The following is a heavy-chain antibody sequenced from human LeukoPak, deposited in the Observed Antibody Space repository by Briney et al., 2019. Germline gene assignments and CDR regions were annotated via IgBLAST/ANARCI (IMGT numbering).Heavy chain of an antibody. J-gene: IGHJ5*02. CDR2: ISSSSSYI. V-gene: IGHV3-21*01. CDR3: AREKGSSHIVVVTAPVDP. Sequence: GGSLRLSCAASGFTFSSYSMNWVRQAPGKGLEWVSSISSSSSYIYYADSVKGRFTISRDNAKNSLYLQMNSLRAEDTAVYYCAREKGSSHIVVVTAPVDPWGQGTQVTVSS. D-gene: IGHD2-21*02. CDR1: GFTFSSYS.